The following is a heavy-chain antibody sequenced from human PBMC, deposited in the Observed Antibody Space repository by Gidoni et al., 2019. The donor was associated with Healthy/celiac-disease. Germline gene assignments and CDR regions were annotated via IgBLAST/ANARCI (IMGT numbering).Heavy chain of an antibody. J-gene: IGHJ5*02. CDR2: IYPVDSDT. CDR3: TGLSGLRNWFDP. Sequence: VQLVQAGAEVKKLAESLKISCKGSGYSFTSYWIGWVRQMPGKGLEWMGIIYPVDSDTRYRPSFQGQVTIPAYKSISPAYLQWSSLKASDTALYYCTGLSGLRNWFDPWGQGTLVTVSS. V-gene: IGHV5-51*01. D-gene: IGHD4-17*01. CDR1: GYSFTSYW.